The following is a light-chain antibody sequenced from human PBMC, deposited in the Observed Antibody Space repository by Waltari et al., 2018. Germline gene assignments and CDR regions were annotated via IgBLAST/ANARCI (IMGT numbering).Light chain of an antibody. CDR3: ATWDDSLSGVV. V-gene: IGLV1-47*01. CDR1: SSSIGNNY. Sequence: QSVLTQSPSMSETPGQRVIISCSGSSSSIGNNYVYWYQHFPGMAPKLVMFKNSQRPSGVPDRFSGSSYGTSASLAISGLRSEDEADYYCATWDDSLSGVVFGGGTRLTVL. CDR2: KNS. J-gene: IGLJ2*01.